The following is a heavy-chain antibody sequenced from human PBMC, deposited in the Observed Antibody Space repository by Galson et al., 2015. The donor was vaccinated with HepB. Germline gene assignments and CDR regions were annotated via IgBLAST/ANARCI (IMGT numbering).Heavy chain of an antibody. J-gene: IGHJ3*02. CDR1: GFTFSSYA. D-gene: IGHD6-13*01. V-gene: IGHV3-23*01. Sequence: SLRLSCAASGFTFSSYAMSWVRQAPGKGLEWVSAISGSGGSTYYADSVKGRFTISRDNSKNTLYLQMNSLRAEDTAVYYCAKDRVFIAAAGNDAFDIWGQGTMVTVSS. CDR3: AKDRVFIAAAGNDAFDI. CDR2: ISGSGGST.